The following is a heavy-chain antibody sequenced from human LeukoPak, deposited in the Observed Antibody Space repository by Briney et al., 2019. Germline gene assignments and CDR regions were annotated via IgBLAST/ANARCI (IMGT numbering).Heavy chain of an antibody. CDR1: GGPISSDY. Sequence: SETLSLTCNVSGGPISSDYWSWIRQPPGKGLEWIGYISYRGGTNYNPSLRSRVTISLDTSKNHFSLKLSSVTASDTAVYYCARRRPFYDSSGYFDYWGQGTLVTVSS. V-gene: IGHV4-59*08. J-gene: IGHJ4*02. CDR2: ISYRGGT. CDR3: ARRRPFYDSSGYFDY. D-gene: IGHD3-22*01.